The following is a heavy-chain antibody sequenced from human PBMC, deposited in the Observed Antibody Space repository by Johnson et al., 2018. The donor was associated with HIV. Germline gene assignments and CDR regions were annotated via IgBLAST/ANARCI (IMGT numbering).Heavy chain of an antibody. CDR3: ARERYGSQAIDAFDI. CDR2: IWYDGSNK. V-gene: IGHV3-33*01. D-gene: IGHD2-15*01. Sequence: QVQLVESGGGVVQPGRSLRLSCAASGFSFSSYGMHWVRQAAGKGLEWVALIWYDGSNKYYADSVKGRFTISRDNSKNTLYLQMNSLRAEDTAVYHCARERYGSQAIDAFDIWGQGTMVTVSS. J-gene: IGHJ3*02. CDR1: GFSFSSYG.